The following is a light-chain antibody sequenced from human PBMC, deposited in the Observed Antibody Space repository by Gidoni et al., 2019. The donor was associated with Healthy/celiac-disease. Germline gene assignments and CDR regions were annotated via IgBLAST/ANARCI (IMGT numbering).Light chain of an antibody. J-gene: IGKJ5*01. V-gene: IGKV3-11*01. CDR2: DAS. CDR1: QSVSSY. Sequence: EIVLTQSPATLSLSPGERATLSCRASQSVSSYLAWYQQKPGQAPRLLIYDASNRATGIPARFSGSVSGTDFTLTISSLEPEDFAVYYCQQRSNWPPGVTVXQXTRLEIK. CDR3: QQRSNWPPGVT.